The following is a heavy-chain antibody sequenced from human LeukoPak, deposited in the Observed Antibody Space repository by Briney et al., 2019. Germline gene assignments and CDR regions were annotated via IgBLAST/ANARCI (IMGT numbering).Heavy chain of an antibody. CDR2: IYYSGYT. Sequence: SETLSLTCTVSGGSISSYYWSWVRQPPGKGLEWIGCIYYSGYTNYKSSLKSRVTISVDTSKHQFSLKLSSVTAADTAVYYCARTTMVRGTYYMDVWGKGTPVTVSS. CDR1: GGSISSYY. CDR3: ARTTMVRGTYYMDV. V-gene: IGHV4-59*01. D-gene: IGHD3-10*01. J-gene: IGHJ6*03.